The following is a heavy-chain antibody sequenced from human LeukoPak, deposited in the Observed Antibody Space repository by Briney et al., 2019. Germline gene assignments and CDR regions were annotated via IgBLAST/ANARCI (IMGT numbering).Heavy chain of an antibody. J-gene: IGHJ4*02. CDR2: INPNGGGT. V-gene: IGHV1-2*02. CDR3: ARVYCSSGGCPPGDY. D-gene: IGHD2-15*01. Sequence: ASVKVSCKASGYTFTGYYIHWVRQAPGQGLEWMGWINPNGGGTIYAQKFQGGVTMTRDTSISTAYMELSRLRSDDTAVYYCARVYCSSGGCPPGDYWGQGTLVTVSP. CDR1: GYTFTGYY.